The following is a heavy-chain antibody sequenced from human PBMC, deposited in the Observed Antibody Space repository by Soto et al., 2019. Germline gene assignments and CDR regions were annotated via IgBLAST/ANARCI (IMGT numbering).Heavy chain of an antibody. Sequence: GGSLRLSCGVSGFTVTSNGVSWVRQAPGKGLEWVSAISPNGQGIWYADSVKGRFTISRDISRNTVFLQMNSLRAEDTAVYYCARDPPGYYGMDVWGQGTTVTVSS. V-gene: IGHV3-23*01. CDR3: ARDPPGYYGMDV. J-gene: IGHJ6*02. CDR1: GFTVTSNG. CDR2: ISPNGQGI.